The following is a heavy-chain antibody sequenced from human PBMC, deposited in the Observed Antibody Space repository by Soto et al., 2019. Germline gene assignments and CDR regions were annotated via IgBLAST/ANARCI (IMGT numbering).Heavy chain of an antibody. CDR1: GFTFSSYA. CDR3: ARSSSSLYYFDY. CDR2: ISYDGSNK. Sequence: GGSLRLSCAASGFTFSSYAMHWVRQAPGKGLEWVAVISYDGSNKYYADSVKGRFTISRDNSKNTLYLQMNSLRAEATAVYYCARSSSSLYYFDYWGQGTLVTVSS. J-gene: IGHJ4*02. D-gene: IGHD6-6*01. V-gene: IGHV3-30*04.